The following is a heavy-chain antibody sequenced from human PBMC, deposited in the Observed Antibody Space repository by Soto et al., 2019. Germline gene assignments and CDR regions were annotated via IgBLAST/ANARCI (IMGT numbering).Heavy chain of an antibody. D-gene: IGHD3-22*01. CDR3: ARLGGYYQALDS. V-gene: IGHV4-59*08. Sequence: SETLSLTCTVSSGSINNYYWSWIRQPPGKGLEFIGYIYYAGTTTYNPSLKSRVTISVDTSKNQFSLKLSSVTAADTAVYYCARLGGYYQALDSWGQGTLVTVSS. CDR1: SGSINNYY. J-gene: IGHJ4*02. CDR2: IYYAGTT.